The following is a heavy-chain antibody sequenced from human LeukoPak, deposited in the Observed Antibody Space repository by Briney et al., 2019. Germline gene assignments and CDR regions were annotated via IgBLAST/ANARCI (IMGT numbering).Heavy chain of an antibody. CDR1: GDSVSSNSAA. D-gene: IGHD3-10*01. CDR3: ARAYRGYYGSGSYYNDAFDI. CDR2: TYYRSKWYN. V-gene: IGHV6-1*01. Sequence: SQTPSLTCDISGDSVSSNSAAWNWIRQSPSRGLEWLGRTYYRSKWYNDYAISVKSRMTINADTSKNQFSLQLNSVTPGDTAVYYCARAYRGYYGSGSYYNDAFDIWGQGTMVTVSS. J-gene: IGHJ3*02.